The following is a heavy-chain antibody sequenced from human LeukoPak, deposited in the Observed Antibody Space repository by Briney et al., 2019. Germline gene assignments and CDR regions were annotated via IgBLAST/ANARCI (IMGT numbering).Heavy chain of an antibody. Sequence: SETLSLTCTVSGGSISSSSYYWGWIRQPPGKGLEWIGSIYYSGSTYYNPSLKSRVTISVDTSKNQFSLELSSVTAADTAVYYCARRPYCSGGSCYSMNYFDYWGQGTLVTVSS. D-gene: IGHD2-15*01. V-gene: IGHV4-39*01. CDR1: GGSISSSSYY. J-gene: IGHJ4*02. CDR2: IYYSGST. CDR3: ARRPYCSGGSCYSMNYFDY.